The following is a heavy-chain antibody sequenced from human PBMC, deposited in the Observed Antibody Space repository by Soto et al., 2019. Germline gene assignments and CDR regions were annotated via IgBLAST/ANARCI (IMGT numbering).Heavy chain of an antibody. CDR3: AKGGRQWLVTSDFNY. D-gene: IGHD6-19*01. Sequence: VQLVESGGGVVQPGRSLRLSCSASGFTFSDYAMHWVRQAPGKGLAWVAVVSHDGRNTHYADSVKGRFTISRDSSKNTVSLEMTSLRAEDTAVYYCAKGGRQWLVTSDFNYLGQGALVTVSS. CDR2: VSHDGRNT. CDR1: GFTFSDYA. V-gene: IGHV3-30*18. J-gene: IGHJ4*02.